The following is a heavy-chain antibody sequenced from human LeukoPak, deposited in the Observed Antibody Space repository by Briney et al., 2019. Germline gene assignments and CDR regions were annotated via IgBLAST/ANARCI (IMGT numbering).Heavy chain of an antibody. Sequence: PGGSLRLSCAASGFTFSSYWMHWVRQTPGKGLVWVSRINSDGSITTYADSVKGRFIISRDNAKNTLYVQMNSLRAEDTGVYYCARGGTSGGAPDYYYYMDVWGKGTTVTVSS. V-gene: IGHV3-74*03. CDR1: GFTFSSYW. J-gene: IGHJ6*03. D-gene: IGHD6-19*01. CDR3: ARGGTSGGAPDYYYYMDV. CDR2: INSDGSIT.